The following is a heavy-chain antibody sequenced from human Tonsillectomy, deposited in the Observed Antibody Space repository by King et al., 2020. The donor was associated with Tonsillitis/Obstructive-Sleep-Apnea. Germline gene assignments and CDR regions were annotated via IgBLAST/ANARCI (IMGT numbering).Heavy chain of an antibody. CDR1: GFTFDDYA. CDR3: AKDLIIAVSGTPGDAFDI. J-gene: IGHJ3*02. Sequence: EVQLVESGGGLVEPGRSLRLSCAASGFTFDDYAMHWVRQAPGKGLEWVSGISWNSGSIVYADSVKGRFTISRDNAKNSLYLQMNSLRAEDTALYYCAKDLIIAVSGTPGDAFDIWGQGTKVTVS. CDR2: ISWNSGSI. V-gene: IGHV3-9*01. D-gene: IGHD6-19*01.